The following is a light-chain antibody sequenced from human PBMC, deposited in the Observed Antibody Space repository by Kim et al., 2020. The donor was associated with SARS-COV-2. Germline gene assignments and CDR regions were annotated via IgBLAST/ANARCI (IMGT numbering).Light chain of an antibody. CDR2: AAS. Sequence: DIQMTQSPSSLSASVGDRVTITCRASQSISSYLNWYQQKPGKAPKLLIYAASSLQSGVPSRFSGSGSGTDFTLTISSLQPEDFATYYCQQSYRTPLSWTVGQGTKGDIK. CDR1: QSISSY. V-gene: IGKV1-39*01. J-gene: IGKJ1*01. CDR3: QQSYRTPLSWT.